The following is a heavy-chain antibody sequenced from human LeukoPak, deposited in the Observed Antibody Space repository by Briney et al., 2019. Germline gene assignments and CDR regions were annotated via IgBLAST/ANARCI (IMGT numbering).Heavy chain of an antibody. CDR1: GFNFNTYW. D-gene: IGHD6-13*01. Sequence: GGSLRLSCAASGFNFNTYWMGWVRQAPGKGLEWVANIKQDGSEKYYVDSVKGRFTISRDNAKNSLYLQMNSLRAEDTAVHYCAREALGSSWYADYWGQGTLVTVSS. V-gene: IGHV3-7*01. CDR2: IKQDGSEK. J-gene: IGHJ4*02. CDR3: AREALGSSWYADY.